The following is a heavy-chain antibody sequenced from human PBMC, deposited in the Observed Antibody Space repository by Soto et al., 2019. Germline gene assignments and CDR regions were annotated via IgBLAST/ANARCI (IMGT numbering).Heavy chain of an antibody. Sequence: QVQLVQSGAEVKKPGASVKVSCKASGYTFTSYGISWVRQAPGQGLEWMGWISAYNGNTNYAQKLQGRATMTTDTSTSTAYMELRSLRSDDTAVYYCARGPSLGYCSGVSCYLVDYWGQGTLVTVSS. J-gene: IGHJ4*02. CDR2: ISAYNGNT. V-gene: IGHV1-18*01. CDR3: ARGPSLGYCSGVSCYLVDY. D-gene: IGHD2-15*01. CDR1: GYTFTSYG.